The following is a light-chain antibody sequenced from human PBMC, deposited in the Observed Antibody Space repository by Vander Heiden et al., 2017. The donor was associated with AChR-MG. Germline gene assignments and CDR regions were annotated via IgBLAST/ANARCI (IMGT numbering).Light chain of an antibody. Sequence: DIQLTQSPFSLPASIGDRVTITCRASQSISTSVNWYQQKPGKAPKLLIYAASSFQSGVPSRFSGSGSGTDFTLTISSLRPEDFATYYCQQSDNKPYNFGQGTKLEI. CDR1: QSISTS. J-gene: IGKJ2*01. CDR2: AAS. CDR3: QQSDNKPYN. V-gene: IGKV1-39*01.